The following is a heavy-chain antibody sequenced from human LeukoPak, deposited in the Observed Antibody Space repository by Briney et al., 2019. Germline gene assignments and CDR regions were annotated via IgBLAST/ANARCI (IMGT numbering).Heavy chain of an antibody. CDR1: GFTFSSYG. Sequence: PGRSLRLSCAASGFTFSSYGMHWVRQAPGKGLEWVAVIWYDGSNKYYADSVKGRFTISRDNSKNTLYLQMNGLRAEDTAVYYCARDRTVTSDAFDIRGQGTMVTVSS. CDR2: IWYDGSNK. D-gene: IGHD4-17*01. J-gene: IGHJ3*02. V-gene: IGHV3-33*01. CDR3: ARDRTVTSDAFDI.